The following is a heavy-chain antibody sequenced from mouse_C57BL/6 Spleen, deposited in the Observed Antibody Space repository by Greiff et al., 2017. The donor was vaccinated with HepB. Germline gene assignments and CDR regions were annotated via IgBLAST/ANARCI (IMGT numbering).Heavy chain of an antibody. CDR3: TTKDWVAY. V-gene: IGHV14-4*01. CDR1: GFNIKDDY. J-gene: IGHJ3*01. Sequence: EVQLKQSGAELVRPGASVKLSCTASGFNIKDDYMHWVKQRPEQGLEWIGWIDPENGDTEYASKFQGKATITADTSSNTAYLQLSSLTSEDTAVYYCTTKDWVAYWGQGTLVTVSA. CDR2: IDPENGDT.